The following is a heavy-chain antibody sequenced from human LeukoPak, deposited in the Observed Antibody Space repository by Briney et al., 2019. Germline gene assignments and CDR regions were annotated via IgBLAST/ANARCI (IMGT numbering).Heavy chain of an antibody. J-gene: IGHJ4*02. CDR3: ARFYYYDSSGYSYYFDY. D-gene: IGHD3-22*01. CDR1: GGSISSYY. Sequence: SETLSLTCTVSGGSISSYYWSWIRQPAGKGLEWIGRIYTSGSTNYNPSLKSRVTMSVDTSKNQFSLKLSSVTAADTAVYYCARFYYYDSSGYSYYFDYWGQGTLVTVSS. CDR2: IYTSGST. V-gene: IGHV4-4*07.